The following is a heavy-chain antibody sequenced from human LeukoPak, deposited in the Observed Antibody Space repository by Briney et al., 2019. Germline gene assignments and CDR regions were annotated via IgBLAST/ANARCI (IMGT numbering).Heavy chain of an antibody. CDR1: GGSFSGYY. J-gene: IGHJ4*02. Sequence: SETLSLTCAVYGGSFSGYYWSWIRQPPGKGLEWIGEINHSGSTNYNPSLKSRVTTSVDTSKNQFSLKLSSVTAADTAVYYCASSEDPYPDNYYDRSGYYYYWGQGTLVTVSS. D-gene: IGHD3-22*01. CDR3: ASSEDPYPDNYYDRSGYYYY. CDR2: INHSGST. V-gene: IGHV4-34*01.